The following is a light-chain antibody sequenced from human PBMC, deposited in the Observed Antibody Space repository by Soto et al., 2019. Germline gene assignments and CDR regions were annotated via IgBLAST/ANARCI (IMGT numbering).Light chain of an antibody. CDR2: AAS. CDR1: QGISNY. CDR3: QKYNSAPPT. V-gene: IGKV1-27*01. J-gene: IGKJ1*01. Sequence: DIQMTQSPSSLSASLGDRVTITCRASQGISNYLAWYQQKPGKVPKLLIYAASTLQSGVPSRFSGSVSGTDFTLTISSLQPEDVATDYCQKYNSAPPTFGQGTKVEIK.